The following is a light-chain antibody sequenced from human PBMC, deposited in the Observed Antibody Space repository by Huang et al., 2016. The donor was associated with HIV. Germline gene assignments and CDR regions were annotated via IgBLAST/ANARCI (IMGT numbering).Light chain of an antibody. CDR3: QQRSNWPKT. CDR2: DAF. J-gene: IGKJ1*01. V-gene: IGKV3-11*01. CDR1: QSISRY. Sequence: EIVLTQSPATLSLSPGERATLSCRASQSISRYLAWYQQKPGQAPRLLIYDAFNRVTGIPARFSGSGAGTYFTLTISSLEPEDFAVYYCQQRSNWPKTFGQGTKVEIK.